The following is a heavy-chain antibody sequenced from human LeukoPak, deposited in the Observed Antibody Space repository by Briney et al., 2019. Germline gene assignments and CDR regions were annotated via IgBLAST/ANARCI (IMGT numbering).Heavy chain of an antibody. J-gene: IGHJ4*02. Sequence: ASVKVSCKASGYTFTSYGISWVRQAPGQGLEWMGWISAYNGNTNYAQKLQGRVTMTTDTSTSTAYMELRSLRSDDTAVYHCARDVGSRRHYGDRPFDYWGQGTLVTVSS. V-gene: IGHV1-18*01. CDR2: ISAYNGNT. D-gene: IGHD4-17*01. CDR3: ARDVGSRRHYGDRPFDY. CDR1: GYTFTSYG.